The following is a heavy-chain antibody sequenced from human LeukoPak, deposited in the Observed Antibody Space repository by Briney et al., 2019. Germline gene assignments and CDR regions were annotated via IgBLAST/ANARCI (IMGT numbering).Heavy chain of an antibody. CDR2: ISGSGGST. CDR3: AKDQGNIVLMVYAHFDY. V-gene: IGHV3-23*01. D-gene: IGHD2-8*01. Sequence: PGGSLRLSCAASGFTFSSYAMSWARQAPGKGLEWVSAISGSGGSTYYADAVKGRFTISRDNSKNTLYLQMNNLRAEDTAVYYCAKDQGNIVLMVYAHFDYWGQGTLLTVSS. J-gene: IGHJ4*02. CDR1: GFTFSSYA.